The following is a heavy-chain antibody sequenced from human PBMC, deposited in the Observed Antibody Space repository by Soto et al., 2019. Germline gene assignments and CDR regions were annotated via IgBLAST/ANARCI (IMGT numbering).Heavy chain of an antibody. CDR3: PRAQGDTAMVMDYYYYGMDV. D-gene: IGHD5-18*01. J-gene: IGHJ6*02. CDR2: IYSGGST. V-gene: IGHV3-53*01. Sequence: GGSLRLSCAASGFTVSSNYMSWVRQAPGKGLEWVSVIYSGGSTYYADSVKGRFTISRDNSKNTLYLQMNSLRAEDTAVYYCPRAQGDTAMVMDYYYYGMDVWGQGTTVTVSS. CDR1: GFTVSSNY.